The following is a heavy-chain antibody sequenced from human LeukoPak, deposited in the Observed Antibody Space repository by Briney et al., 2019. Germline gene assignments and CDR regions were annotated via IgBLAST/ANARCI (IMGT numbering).Heavy chain of an antibody. CDR1: GYTFTTSG. D-gene: IGHD1-26*01. V-gene: IGHV1-18*01. J-gene: IGHJ4*02. Sequence: ASVKVSCKASGYTFTTSGISWVRQAPGQGLEWMGWISGYNGHTKYGQDFQGGVTMTTDTSTTTAYMEWRSLRSADTAVYYCARGGRGGSNHFDYWGQGTLVTVSS. CDR3: ARGGRGGSNHFDY. CDR2: ISGYNGHT.